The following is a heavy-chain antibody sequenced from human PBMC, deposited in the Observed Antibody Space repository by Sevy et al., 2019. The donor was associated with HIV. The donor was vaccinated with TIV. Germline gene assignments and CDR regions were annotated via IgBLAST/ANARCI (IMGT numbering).Heavy chain of an antibody. V-gene: IGHV3-11*06. CDR1: GFTFSGYY. Sequence: GGSLRLSCAASGFTFSGYYMSWIRQAPGKGLEWVSYISSRSSYTNYADSVRGRFTISRDNAKNSLYLQMNSLRAEDTAVYYCMTTVTTVDYWGQGTLVTVSS. D-gene: IGHD4-17*01. CDR3: MTTVTTVDY. CDR2: ISSRSSYT. J-gene: IGHJ4*02.